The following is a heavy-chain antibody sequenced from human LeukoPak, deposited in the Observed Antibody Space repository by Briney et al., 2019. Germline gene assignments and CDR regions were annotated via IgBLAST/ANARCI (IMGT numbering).Heavy chain of an antibody. D-gene: IGHD6-19*01. CDR2: INHSGST. V-gene: IGHV4-34*01. J-gene: IGHJ6*02. CDR1: GGSFSGYY. CDR3: ARAPGRAVAGCYYYYGMDV. Sequence: SETLSLTCAVYGGSFSGYYWSWIRQPPGKGLEWIGEINHSGSTNYNPSLKSRVTISVDTSKNQFSLKLSSVTAADTAVYYCARAPGRAVAGCYYYYGMDVWGQGTTVTVSS.